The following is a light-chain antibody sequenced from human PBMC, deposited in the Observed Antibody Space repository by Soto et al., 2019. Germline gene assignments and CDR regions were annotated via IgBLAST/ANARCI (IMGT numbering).Light chain of an antibody. J-gene: IGKJ1*01. Sequence: DIQLTQSPSSLSASVGDRVTITCRASQMISSWLAWYQQKPGKAPKLLIYKASTLKSGVPSRFSGSGSGTEFTLTISSLQPDDFATYYCQHYNSYSEAFGQGTKVDIK. CDR1: QMISSW. CDR3: QHYNSYSEA. CDR2: KAS. V-gene: IGKV1-5*03.